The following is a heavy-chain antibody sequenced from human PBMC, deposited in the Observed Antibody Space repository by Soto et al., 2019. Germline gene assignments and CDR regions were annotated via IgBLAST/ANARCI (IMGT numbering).Heavy chain of an antibody. CDR2: IYYSGST. J-gene: IGHJ4*02. Sequence: SETLSLTCTVSGGSISSYYWSWIRQPPGKGLEWIGYIYYSGSTNYNPSLKSRVTISVDTSKNQFSLKLSSVTAADTAVYYCARESYDILTGYPALFDYWGQGTLVTVSS. CDR1: GGSISSYY. CDR3: ARESYDILTGYPALFDY. D-gene: IGHD3-9*01. V-gene: IGHV4-59*01.